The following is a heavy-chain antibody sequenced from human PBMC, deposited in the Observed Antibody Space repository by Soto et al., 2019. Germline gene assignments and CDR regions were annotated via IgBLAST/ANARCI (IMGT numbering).Heavy chain of an antibody. CDR1: GGTFSSYA. Sequence: QVQLVQSGAEVKKPGSSVKVSCKASGGTFSSYAISWVRQAPGQGLEWMGGIIPIFGPANYAQKFQGRVTITADESTSTAYMELSSLRSEDTAVYYCARMSGDSYPYYYYGMDVWGQGTTVTVSS. CDR3: ARMSGDSYPYYYYGMDV. D-gene: IGHD3-10*02. CDR2: IIPIFGPA. V-gene: IGHV1-69*12. J-gene: IGHJ6*02.